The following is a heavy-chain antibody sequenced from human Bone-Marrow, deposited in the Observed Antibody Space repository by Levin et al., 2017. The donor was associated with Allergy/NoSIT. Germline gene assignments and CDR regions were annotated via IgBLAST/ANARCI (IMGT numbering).Heavy chain of an antibody. CDR2: IDSGSRTI. V-gene: IGHV3-48*04. Sequence: PGGSLRLSCAASAFSFSNYAMNWLRQAPGKGLEWVSYIDSGSRTIYYADTVKGRFTISRDNANNSLYLQMNSLRPEDTAVHYCAKIVGATPVYWGQGTLVTVSS. CDR3: AKIVGATPVY. J-gene: IGHJ4*02. D-gene: IGHD1-26*01. CDR1: AFSFSNYA.